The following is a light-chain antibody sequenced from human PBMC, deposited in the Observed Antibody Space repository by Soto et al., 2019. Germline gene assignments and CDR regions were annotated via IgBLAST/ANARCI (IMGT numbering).Light chain of an antibody. Sequence: DIQMTQSPSSLSASVGERVTITCLASQSIGRYLNWYQEKPWKAPNVVIFTASSLQSFFPSIFNGSGSGTEFTLTISSLQPEDFANYYWQQSYSIPITFGQGTRLEIK. CDR3: QQSYSIPIT. J-gene: IGKJ5*01. CDR1: QSIGRY. V-gene: IGKV1-39*01. CDR2: TAS.